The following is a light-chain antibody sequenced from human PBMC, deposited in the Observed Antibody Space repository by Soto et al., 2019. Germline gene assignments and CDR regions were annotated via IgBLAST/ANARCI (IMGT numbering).Light chain of an antibody. Sequence: QSVLTQPASVSGSPGQSITISCTGTSGDIGSYNRVSWYQQHPGKAPKLIIYEGSKRPSGVSNRFSGSKSGNTASLTISGLQAEDEAAYYCCSYAGSSTYNVMFGGGTQLTVL. V-gene: IGLV2-23*01. CDR1: SGDIGSYNR. CDR3: CSYAGSSTYNVM. J-gene: IGLJ3*02. CDR2: EGS.